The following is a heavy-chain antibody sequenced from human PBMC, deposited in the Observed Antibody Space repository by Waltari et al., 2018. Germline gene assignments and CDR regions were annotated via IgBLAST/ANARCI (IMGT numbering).Heavy chain of an antibody. CDR1: GGSFSGYY. D-gene: IGHD1-1*01. CDR3: ARGRGGTTLRVGWFDP. CDR2: INHSGST. V-gene: IGHV4-34*01. J-gene: IGHJ5*02. Sequence: QVQLQQWGAGLLKPSETLSLTCAVYGGSFSGYYWSWIRQPPGKGLEWIGEINHSGSTNYNPPRKSRVTISVDTSKNQFSLKLSSVTAADTAVYYCARGRGGTTLRVGWFDPWGQGTLVTVSS.